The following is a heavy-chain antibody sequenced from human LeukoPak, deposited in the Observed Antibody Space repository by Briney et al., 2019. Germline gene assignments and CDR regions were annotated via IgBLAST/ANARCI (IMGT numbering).Heavy chain of an antibody. CDR1: GFTFSNYG. CDR3: AKDDGNNAKLLLDY. J-gene: IGHJ4*02. D-gene: IGHD2/OR15-2a*01. V-gene: IGHV3-23*01. Sequence: GGSLRLSCAVPGFTFSNYGMSWVRQAPGKGLEWVSVISSSGDSTYYADSVKGRFTISRDNSKNTLYLQMNGLRAEDTAIYYCAKDDGNNAKLLLDYWGQGTLVTVSS. CDR2: ISSSGDST.